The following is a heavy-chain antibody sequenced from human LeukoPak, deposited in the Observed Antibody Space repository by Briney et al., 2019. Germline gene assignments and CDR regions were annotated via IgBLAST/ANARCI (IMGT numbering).Heavy chain of an antibody. Sequence: GGSLRLSCAASGFTFTTYAMSWVRQAPGKRLEWVSAISGSGANTYYSDSVKGRFTISRDNSKDTLYLQMNSLRAEDTAIYFCARRKYDSSGFDYWGQETLVTVSS. V-gene: IGHV3-23*01. CDR2: ISGSGANT. D-gene: IGHD3-22*01. J-gene: IGHJ4*02. CDR1: GFTFTTYA. CDR3: ARRKYDSSGFDY.